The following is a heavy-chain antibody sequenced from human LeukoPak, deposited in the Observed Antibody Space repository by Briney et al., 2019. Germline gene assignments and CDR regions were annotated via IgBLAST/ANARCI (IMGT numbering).Heavy chain of an antibody. D-gene: IGHD4-17*01. V-gene: IGHV4-59*01. CDR3: ARWRSDGEPFDY. J-gene: IGHJ4*02. CDR1: GGSISSYY. Sequence: SETLSLTCTVSGGSISSYYWSWIRQPPGKGLEWIGYIYYSGSTNYNPSLKSRVTISVDTSKNQFSLKLSSVTAADTAVYYCARWRSDGEPFDYWGQGTLVTVSS. CDR2: IYYSGST.